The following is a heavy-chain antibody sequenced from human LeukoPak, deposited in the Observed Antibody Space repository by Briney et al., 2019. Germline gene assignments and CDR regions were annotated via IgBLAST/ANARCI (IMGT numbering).Heavy chain of an antibody. CDR3: AKDLYSSGWYNYFDP. V-gene: IGHV3-30*18. D-gene: IGHD6-19*01. CDR2: ISYDGNSK. J-gene: IGHJ5*02. CDR1: GFTFGICG. Sequence: PGGSLRLSCAASGFTFGICGMLWVRQAPGKGLEWVAMISYDGNSKHYTDSVKGRFTISRDTSKSTLFLQMNSLRAEDTAVYYCAKDLYSSGWYNYFDPWGQGTLVTVSS.